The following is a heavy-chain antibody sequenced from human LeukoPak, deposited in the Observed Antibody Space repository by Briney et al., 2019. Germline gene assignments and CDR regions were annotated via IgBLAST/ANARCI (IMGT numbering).Heavy chain of an antibody. Sequence: GGSLRLSCAASGFTFSSYAMSWVRQAPGKGLEWVSAISGSGATSFSVDSVKGRFTISRDNSKNTLYLQMNSLRAEDTAVYYCARDPGGSSWYGGFDYWGQGTLVTVSS. D-gene: IGHD6-13*01. J-gene: IGHJ4*02. CDR1: GFTFSSYA. V-gene: IGHV3-23*01. CDR3: ARDPGGSSWYGGFDY. CDR2: ISGSGATS.